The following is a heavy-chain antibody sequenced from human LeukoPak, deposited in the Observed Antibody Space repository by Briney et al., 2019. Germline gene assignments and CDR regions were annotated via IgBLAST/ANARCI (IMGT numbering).Heavy chain of an antibody. Sequence: ASVKVSCKASGYTFTGYYIHWVRQAPGQGLEWMGWINPNSGGGNYAQKFQGRVTMTRDTSISTAYMGLSRLTSDDTALYYCARVVIRRHYESSGYYYDDPWGQGALVTVSS. CDR3: ARVVIRRHYESSGYYYDDP. CDR2: INPNSGGG. J-gene: IGHJ5*02. CDR1: GYTFTGYY. V-gene: IGHV1-2*02. D-gene: IGHD3-22*01.